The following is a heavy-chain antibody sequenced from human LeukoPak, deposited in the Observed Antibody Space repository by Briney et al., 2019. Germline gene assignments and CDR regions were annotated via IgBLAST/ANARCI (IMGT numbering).Heavy chain of an antibody. D-gene: IGHD1-7*01. CDR2: ISGSGAST. V-gene: IGHV3-23*01. Sequence: GGSLRLSCAASGFTFSSYAMSWVRQAPGKGLEWVSAISGSGASTYYADSVKGRFTISRDNSKNTLYLQMNSLRVDDTAVYYCARGQSGTTVYYGMDVWGQGTTVTVSS. J-gene: IGHJ6*02. CDR3: ARGQSGTTVYYGMDV. CDR1: GFTFSSYA.